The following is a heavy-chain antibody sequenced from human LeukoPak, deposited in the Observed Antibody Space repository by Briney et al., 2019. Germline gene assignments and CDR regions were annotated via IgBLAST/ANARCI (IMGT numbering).Heavy chain of an antibody. V-gene: IGHV3-53*05. CDR3: ARDNSVGNNAWWFDP. Sequence: GGSLRLSCAASEFIVSINYMTWVRQAPGKGLEWVSLIYSRGDTKYADSVKGRFTISRDNSKNTLYLQMSSLRFEDTAVYYCARDNSVGNNAWWFDPWGQGTLVTVSS. D-gene: IGHD1-26*01. J-gene: IGHJ5*02. CDR2: IYSRGDT. CDR1: EFIVSINY.